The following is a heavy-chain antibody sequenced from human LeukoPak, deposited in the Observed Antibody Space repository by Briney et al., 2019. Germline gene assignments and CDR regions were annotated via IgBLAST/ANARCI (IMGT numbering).Heavy chain of an antibody. CDR3: ARDTYYYDSSGYYYVH. V-gene: IGHV1-2*02. CDR2: INPNSGGT. J-gene: IGHJ4*02. CDR1: GYTFTGYY. D-gene: IGHD3-22*01. Sequence: ASVKVSCKASGYTFTGYYMHWVRQAPGQGLEWMGWINPNSGGTNYAQKFQGRVTMTRDTSISTAYMELSRLRSDDTAVYYCARDTYYYDSSGYYYVHWGQGTLVTVSS.